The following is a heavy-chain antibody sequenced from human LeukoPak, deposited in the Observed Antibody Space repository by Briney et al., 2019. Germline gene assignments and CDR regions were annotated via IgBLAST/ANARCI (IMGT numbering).Heavy chain of an antibody. CDR1: GFTFSSYS. V-gene: IGHV3-23*01. CDR2: ISSSGGST. J-gene: IGHJ4*02. Sequence: GGSLRLSCAASGFTFSSYSMNWVRQAPGKGLEWVSAISSSGGSTYYADSVKGRFTISRDNSKNTLYLQMNSLRADDTAIYYCAKVLKVFGAWGSFDSWGQGTLVTVSS. D-gene: IGHD2-8*01. CDR3: AKVLKVFGAWGSFDS.